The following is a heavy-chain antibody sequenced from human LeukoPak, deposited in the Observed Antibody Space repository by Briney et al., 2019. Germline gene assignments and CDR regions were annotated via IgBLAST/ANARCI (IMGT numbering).Heavy chain of an antibody. CDR1: GFTFSSYA. J-gene: IGHJ6*03. CDR2: INHDRSEK. CDR3: AKDGLAGGSRHGDYYMDV. Sequence: GRSLRLSCAASGFTFSSYAMHWVRQAPGKGLELVANINHDRSEKYYVDSVKGRFTISRDNAKNSLYLQMNSLRAEDTALYYCAKDGLAGGSRHGDYYMDVGSKGTTITISS. V-gene: IGHV3-7*03. D-gene: IGHD3-16*01.